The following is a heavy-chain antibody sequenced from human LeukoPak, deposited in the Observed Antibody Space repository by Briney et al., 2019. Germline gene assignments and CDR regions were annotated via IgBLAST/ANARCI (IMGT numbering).Heavy chain of an antibody. CDR2: INHSGST. CDR3: ARVGAVNWFDP. Sequence: SETLSLTCAVSGGSISSSNWWSWVRQPPGKGLEWIGEINHSGSTNYNPSLKSRVTISVDTSKNQFSLKLSSVTAADTAVYYCARVGAVNWFDPWGQGTLVTVSS. CDR1: GGSISSSNW. J-gene: IGHJ5*02. D-gene: IGHD1-26*01. V-gene: IGHV4-4*02.